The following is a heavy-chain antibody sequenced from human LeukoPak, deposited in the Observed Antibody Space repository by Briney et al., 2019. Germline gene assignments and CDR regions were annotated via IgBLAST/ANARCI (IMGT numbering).Heavy chain of an antibody. CDR3: ASGYSGYDSGDY. CDR1: GFTFSSYS. CDR2: ISSSSSYI. V-gene: IGHV3-21*01. J-gene: IGHJ4*02. Sequence: GGTLRLSCAASGFTFSSYSMNWVRQAPGKELEWVSSISSSSSYIYYADSVKGRFTICRDNAKNSLYLQMNSLRAEDTAVYYCASGYSGYDSGDYWGQGTLVTVSS. D-gene: IGHD5-12*01.